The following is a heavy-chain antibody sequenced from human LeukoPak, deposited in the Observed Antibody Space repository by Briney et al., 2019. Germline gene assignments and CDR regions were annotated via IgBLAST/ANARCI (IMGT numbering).Heavy chain of an antibody. J-gene: IGHJ4*02. CDR3: ARDKRSSWYWAFDY. Sequence: GGSLRLSCAASGFTFSSYNMNWVRQAPGKGLEWVSYISSSSSTIYYADSVKGRFTISRDNAKNSLYLQMNSLRAEDTAVYFCARDKRSSWYWAFDYWGQGTLVTVSS. CDR2: ISSSSSTI. CDR1: GFTFSSYN. V-gene: IGHV3-48*01. D-gene: IGHD6-13*01.